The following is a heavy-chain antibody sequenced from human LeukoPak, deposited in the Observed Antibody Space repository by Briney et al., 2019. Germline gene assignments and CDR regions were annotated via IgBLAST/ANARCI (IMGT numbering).Heavy chain of an antibody. J-gene: IGHJ4*02. CDR2: IFSSGST. V-gene: IGHV4-4*07. CDR1: GGSINNYY. D-gene: IGHD2-15*01. CDR3: ARHLSAALIFDY. Sequence: SETLSLTCTVSGGSINNYYWSWIRQSAGTGLEWIGRIFSSGSTYYNPPLQSRVTMSLGTSKDRFSLKLTSVTAADTAVYYCARHLSAALIFDYWGQGILVTVSS.